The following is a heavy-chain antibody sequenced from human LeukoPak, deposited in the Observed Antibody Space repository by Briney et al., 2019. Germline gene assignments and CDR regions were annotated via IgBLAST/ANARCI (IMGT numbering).Heavy chain of an antibody. CDR1: GFTFSNGW. V-gene: IGHV3-15*04. D-gene: IGHD3-3*01. CDR3: TMEATMYGVVTDY. J-gene: IGHJ4*02. Sequence: GSLRLACAASGFTFSNGWMTWVRQAPGKGLEWVGRIESKADGGTSDYAAAVKGRFTISRDDSKNMVYLQMSGLKSEDTGVYFCTMEATMYGVVTDYWGQGTLVTVSS. CDR2: IESKADGGTS.